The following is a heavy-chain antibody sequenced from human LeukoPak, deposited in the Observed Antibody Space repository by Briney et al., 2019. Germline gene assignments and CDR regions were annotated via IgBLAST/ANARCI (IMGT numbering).Heavy chain of an antibody. CDR2: ISSSSSTI. J-gene: IGHJ5*02. V-gene: IGHV3-48*04. CDR3: AKDRLGRTTVTTPNWFDP. CDR1: GFTFSSYN. Sequence: GGSLRLSCAASGFTFSSYNMNWVRQTPGKGLEWVSHISSSSSTIYYADSVKGRFTISRDNAKNSLYLQMNSLRAEDTAVYYCAKDRLGRTTVTTPNWFDPWGQGTLVTVSS. D-gene: IGHD4-17*01.